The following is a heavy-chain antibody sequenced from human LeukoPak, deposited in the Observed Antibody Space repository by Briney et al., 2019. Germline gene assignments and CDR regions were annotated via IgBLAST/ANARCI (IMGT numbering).Heavy chain of an antibody. V-gene: IGHV4-59*10. D-gene: IGHD1-1*01. CDR1: DGSFSSYY. Sequence: PSETLSLTCGVYDGSFSSYYWSWIRQPPGKGLEWIGRIYTSGSTNYNPSLKSRVTISIDTSKNQLSLQLTSVTAADTAVYYCARVTDWNDLDYWGQGTLVTVSS. CDR2: IYTSGST. J-gene: IGHJ4*02. CDR3: ARVTDWNDLDY.